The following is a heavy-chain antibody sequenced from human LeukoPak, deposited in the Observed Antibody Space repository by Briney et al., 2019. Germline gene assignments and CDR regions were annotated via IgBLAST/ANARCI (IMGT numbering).Heavy chain of an antibody. J-gene: IGHJ6*03. CDR1: GGTFSSYA. CDR3: ARAGYSYGYRSYYYYMDV. Sequence: ASVKVSCKASGGTFSSYAISWVRQAPGQGLEWMGGIIPIFGTANYAQKFQGRVTITTDESTSTAYMELSSLRSEDTAVYYCARAGYSYGYRSYYYYMDVWGKGTRSPSP. D-gene: IGHD5-18*01. V-gene: IGHV1-69*05. CDR2: IIPIFGTA.